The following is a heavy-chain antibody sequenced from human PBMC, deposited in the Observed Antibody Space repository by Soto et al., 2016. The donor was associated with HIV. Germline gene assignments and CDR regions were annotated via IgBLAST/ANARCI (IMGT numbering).Heavy chain of an antibody. CDR2: VRDKDANYNT. J-gene: IGHJ4*02. CDR3: IHSDMGPGDLDY. CDR1: GFTFSEHY. V-gene: IGHV3-72*01. Sequence: EVQLVESGGGLVQPGGSLRLSCAASGFTFSEHYMDWVRQSPGKGLEWVSRVRDKDANYNTEYAASVEGRFTISRDDSKNSVYLQMNSLKIEDTAVYYCIHSDMGPGDLDYWGQGTLGXRLL. D-gene: IGHD1-26*01.